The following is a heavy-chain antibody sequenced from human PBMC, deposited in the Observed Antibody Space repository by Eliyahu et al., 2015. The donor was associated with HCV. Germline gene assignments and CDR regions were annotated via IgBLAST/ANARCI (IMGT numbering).Heavy chain of an antibody. Sequence: QVQLQQWGAGLLKPSETLSLTCAVYGGSFSGYYWSWXRQPPGKGLEWIGEINHSGSTNYNPSLKSRVTISVDTSKNQFSLKLSSVTAADTAVYYCARGVRIPRYCSSTSCYKSHYYYYYGMDVWGQGTTVTVSS. V-gene: IGHV4-34*01. CDR1: GGSFSGYY. CDR3: ARGVRIPRYCSSTSCYKSHYYYYYGMDV. J-gene: IGHJ6*02. CDR2: INHSGST. D-gene: IGHD2-2*02.